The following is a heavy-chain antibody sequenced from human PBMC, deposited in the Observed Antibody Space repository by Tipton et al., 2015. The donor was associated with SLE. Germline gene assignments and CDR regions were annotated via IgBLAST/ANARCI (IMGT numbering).Heavy chain of an antibody. D-gene: IGHD3-10*01. J-gene: IGHJ5*02. V-gene: IGHV4-34*01. CDR3: ARDPSYYYGSGSNGSWFDP. CDR1: GGSFSGYY. Sequence: TLSLTCAVYGGSFSGYYWSWIRQPPGKGLEWIGEINHSGSTNYNPSLKSRVTISVDTSKNQFSLKLNSVTAADTAVYYCARDPSYYYGSGSNGSWFDPWGQGTLVTVSS. CDR2: INHSGST.